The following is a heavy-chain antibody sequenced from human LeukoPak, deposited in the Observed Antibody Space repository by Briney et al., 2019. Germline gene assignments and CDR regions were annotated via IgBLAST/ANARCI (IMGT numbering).Heavy chain of an antibody. CDR2: IKQDGSEK. CDR1: GFTFSSYA. J-gene: IGHJ3*02. V-gene: IGHV3-7*01. Sequence: GGSLRLSCAASGFTFSSYAMSWVRQAPGKGLEWVANIKQDGSEKYYVDSVKGRFTISRDNAKNSLYLQMNSLRAEDTAVYYCARDRSEGAFDIWGQGTMVTVSS. CDR3: ARDRSEGAFDI.